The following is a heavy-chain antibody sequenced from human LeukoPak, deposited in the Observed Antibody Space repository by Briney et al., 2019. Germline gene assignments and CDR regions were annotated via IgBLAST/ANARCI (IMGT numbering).Heavy chain of an antibody. CDR1: GGSFSGYY. V-gene: IGHV4-34*01. CDR3: ARDRGYSYGPLDY. CDR2: INHSGST. Sequence: PSETLSLTCAVYGGSFSGYYWSWIRQPPGKGLEWIGEINHSGSTNYNPSLKSRVTISVDTSKNQFSLKLSSVTAADTAVYYCARDRGYSYGPLDYWGQGTLVTVSS. J-gene: IGHJ4*02. D-gene: IGHD5-18*01.